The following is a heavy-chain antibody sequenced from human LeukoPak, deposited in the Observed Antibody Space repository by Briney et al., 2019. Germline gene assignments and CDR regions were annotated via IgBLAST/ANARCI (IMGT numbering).Heavy chain of an antibody. CDR2: INPNSGGT. V-gene: IGHV1-2*02. D-gene: IGHD5-18*01. CDR3: ARDLAMVTWLPCYYYGMDV. CDR1: GYTFTGYY. Sequence: ASVKVSCKASGYTFTGYYMHWVRQAPGPGLEWMGWINPNSGGTNYAQKFQGRVTMTRDTSISTAYMELSRLRSDDTAVYYCARDLAMVTWLPCYYYGMDVWGQGTTVTVSS. J-gene: IGHJ6*02.